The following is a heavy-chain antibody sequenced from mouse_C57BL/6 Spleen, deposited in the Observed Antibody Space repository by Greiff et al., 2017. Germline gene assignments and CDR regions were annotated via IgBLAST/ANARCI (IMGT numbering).Heavy chain of an antibody. Sequence: EVKLVESGGGLVKPGGSLKLSCAASGFTFSSYAMSWVRQTPEKRLEWVATISDGGSYTYYPDNVKGRFTISRDNAKNNLYLQMSHLKSEDTAMYYCARETNWYYFDYWGQGTTRTVSS. CDR1: GFTFSSYA. CDR2: ISDGGSYT. D-gene: IGHD4-1*01. CDR3: ARETNWYYFDY. J-gene: IGHJ2*01. V-gene: IGHV5-4*01.